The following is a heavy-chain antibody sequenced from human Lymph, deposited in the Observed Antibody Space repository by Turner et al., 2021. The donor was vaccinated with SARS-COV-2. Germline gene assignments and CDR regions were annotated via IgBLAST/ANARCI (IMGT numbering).Heavy chain of an antibody. V-gene: IGHV3-48*03. CDR2: ISRSGGTI. J-gene: IGHJ2*01. CDR1: SFTLNTYE. D-gene: IGHD3-22*01. Sequence: EVQLVESGGGLVQPGGSLRLSCAASSFTLNTYEMNWVRQAPGKGLEWVSYISRSGGTIYYADSVKGRFTISRDNAKNSLYLQMNSLRAEDTAVYYCARDQYYDSSGYYFFRASYFDLWGRGTLVTVSS. CDR3: ARDQYYDSSGYYFFRASYFDL.